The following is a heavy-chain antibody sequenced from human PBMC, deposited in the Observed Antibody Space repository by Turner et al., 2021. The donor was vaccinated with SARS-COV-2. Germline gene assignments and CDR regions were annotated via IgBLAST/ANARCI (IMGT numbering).Heavy chain of an antibody. CDR2: VYYIGDT. V-gene: IGHV4-39*07. CDR3: AKDPGEGSFDY. CDR1: GGSISSSSYY. Sequence: QLQLQETGPGLVKPSGTLSLTCTISGGSISSSSYYWGWIRQPPGKGLEWIGSVYYIGDTYYNPSLKSRVTISEDTSKNQFSLKLSSVTAADTAVYYCAKDPGEGSFDYWGQGTLVTVSS. J-gene: IGHJ4*02. D-gene: IGHD3-16*01.